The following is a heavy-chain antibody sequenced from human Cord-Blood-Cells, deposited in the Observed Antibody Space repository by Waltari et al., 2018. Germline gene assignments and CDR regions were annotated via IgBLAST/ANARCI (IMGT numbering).Heavy chain of an antibody. D-gene: IGHD2-8*02. CDR3: ARGPSARRYCTGGVCWYFDL. J-gene: IGHJ2*01. CDR1: GGTFSSYA. CDR2: VIPIFGRE. Sequence: QVQLVQSGAEVKKPGSSVKVSCKASGGTFSSYAISWVRQAPGQGVEWMGGVIPIFGRENYAQQFQCRVTSTADESTSTAYMELSSLRSEDTAVYYWARGPSARRYCTGGVCWYFDLWGRGTLVTVSS. V-gene: IGHV1-69*01.